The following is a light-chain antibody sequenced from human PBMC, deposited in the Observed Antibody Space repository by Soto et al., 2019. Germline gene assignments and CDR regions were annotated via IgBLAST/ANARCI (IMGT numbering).Light chain of an antibody. CDR2: DAS. J-gene: IGKJ4*02. Sequence: IVFTQSPATLSLSPGKRATLSCRASQSVSTFLAWYQQKPGQAPRLLIYDASHRAAGVPARFSGRGSGTDVTLTISSLEPEDFAVYYCQQRSNGPLTFGGGTKVEIK. CDR1: QSVSTF. CDR3: QQRSNGPLT. V-gene: IGKV3-11*01.